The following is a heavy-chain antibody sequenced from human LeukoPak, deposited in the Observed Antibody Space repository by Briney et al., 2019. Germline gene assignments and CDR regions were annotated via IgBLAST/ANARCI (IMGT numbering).Heavy chain of an antibody. V-gene: IGHV4-39*01. CDR1: GGSISSSSYY. CDR3: AGRFITMIVVAAFDY. CDR2: IYYSGST. J-gene: IGHJ4*02. D-gene: IGHD3-22*01. Sequence: ASETLSLTCTVSGGSISSSSYYWGWIRQPPGKGLEWIGSIYYSGSTYYNPSLKSRVTISVDTSKNQFSLKLSSVTAADTAVYYCAGRFITMIVVAAFDYWGQGTLVTVSS.